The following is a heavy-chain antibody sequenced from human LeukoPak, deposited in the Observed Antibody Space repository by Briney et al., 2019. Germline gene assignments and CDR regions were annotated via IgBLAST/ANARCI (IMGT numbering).Heavy chain of an antibody. CDR3: ARLGYCTNGVCYGFDY. D-gene: IGHD2-8*01. CDR1: GFTFSSYG. J-gene: IGHJ4*02. CDR2: IRYDGSNK. V-gene: IGHV3-30*02. Sequence: PGXSLRLSCAASGFTFSSYGMHWVRQAPGKGLEWVAFIRYDGSNKYYAGSVKGRFTISRDNSKDTLYLQMNSLRAEDTAVYYCARLGYCTNGVCYGFDYWGQGTLVTVSS.